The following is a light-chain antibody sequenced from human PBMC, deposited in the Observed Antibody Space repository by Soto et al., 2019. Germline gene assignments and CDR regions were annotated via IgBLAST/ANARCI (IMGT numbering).Light chain of an antibody. Sequence: QSVLTESAWVSGSPGQSINISCNGTSSDIGSYDLVSWYQQHPGTAPKLIIYEVTKRPSGVSTRFSGSKSGNTASLTISGLQAVDEADYYCCSFADFTYVFGTGTKVTVL. J-gene: IGLJ1*01. CDR1: SSDIGSYDL. CDR3: CSFADFTYV. CDR2: EVT. V-gene: IGLV2-23*02.